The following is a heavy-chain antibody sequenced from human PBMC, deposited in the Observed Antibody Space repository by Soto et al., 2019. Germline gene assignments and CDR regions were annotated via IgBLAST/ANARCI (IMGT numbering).Heavy chain of an antibody. Sequence: QLQLQESGPGLVKPSATLSLTCTVSGGSISSSSYYWGWIRQPPAKGLEWIGSIYYSGSTYYNPSLKSRVTISVDTQQNQFSRKLSSVTAADTAVYYCARHRYSSDWYRTFDAFDIWGQGTMVTVSS. CDR2: IYYSGST. J-gene: IGHJ3*02. CDR1: GGSISSSSYY. D-gene: IGHD6-19*01. CDR3: ARHRYSSDWYRTFDAFDI. V-gene: IGHV4-39*01.